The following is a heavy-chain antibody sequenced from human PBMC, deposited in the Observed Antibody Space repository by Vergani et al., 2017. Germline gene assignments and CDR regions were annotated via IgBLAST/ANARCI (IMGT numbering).Heavy chain of an antibody. D-gene: IGHD6-19*01. V-gene: IGHV1-8*01. CDR2: MNPNSGNT. Sequence: QVQLVQSGAEVKKPGASVKVSCKASGYTFTSYDINWVRQATGQGLEWMGWMNPNSGNTGYAQKFQGRVTITADTSTATAYMELSSLRSEDTAVYYCATTSPAVAGHYYYYYGMDVWGQGTTVTVSS. J-gene: IGHJ6*02. CDR1: GYTFTSYD. CDR3: ATTSPAVAGHYYYYYGMDV.